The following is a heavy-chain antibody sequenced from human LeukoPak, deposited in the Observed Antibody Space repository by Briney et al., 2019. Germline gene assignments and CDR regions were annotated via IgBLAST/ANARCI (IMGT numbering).Heavy chain of an antibody. J-gene: IGHJ4*02. CDR3: ARDGGDYYRLALL. CDR2: IRSSYTDI. D-gene: IGHD3-10*01. V-gene: IGHV3-21*01. Sequence: PGGSLRLSCAASGFTFSDYSMNWVRQAPGKGLEWVSSIRSSYTDIYYADSVKGRFTISRDNTRNSVYLQMNGLRAEDTAVYYCARDGGDYYRLALLWGQGTLVTVSS. CDR1: GFTFSDYS.